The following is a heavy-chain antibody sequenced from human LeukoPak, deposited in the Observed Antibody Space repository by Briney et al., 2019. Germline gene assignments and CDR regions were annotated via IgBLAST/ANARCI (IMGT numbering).Heavy chain of an antibody. Sequence: PGGSLRLSCAASGFSFISYGMHWVRQAPGKGLEWVGVISDDGRNKNYADSVKGRFTISRDNSKDTLYLQMNSLRDEDTAVYYCAKRPSDYGDYFTYFDYWGQGTLVTVSS. CDR2: ISDDGRNK. J-gene: IGHJ4*02. D-gene: IGHD4-17*01. CDR3: AKRPSDYGDYFTYFDY. CDR1: GFSFISYG. V-gene: IGHV3-30*18.